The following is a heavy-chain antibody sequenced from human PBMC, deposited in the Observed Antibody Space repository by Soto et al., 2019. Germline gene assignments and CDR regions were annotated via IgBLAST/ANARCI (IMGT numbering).Heavy chain of an antibody. Sequence: PSETLSLTCTFSVVSIPNGGYYCSWIRQHPWQGLEWIGYIYYSGSTYYNPSLKSRVTISLDTSQNQFFLRLTSVTAADSAVYYCARDDSKSITENWFEPLGQGTLVKVSS. CDR3: ARDDSKSITENWFEP. CDR1: VVSIPNGGYY. V-gene: IGHV4-31*03. CDR2: IYYSGST. D-gene: IGHD3-22*01. J-gene: IGHJ5*02.